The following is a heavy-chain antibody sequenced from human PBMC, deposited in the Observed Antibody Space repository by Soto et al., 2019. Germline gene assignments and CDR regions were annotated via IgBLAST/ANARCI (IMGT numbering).Heavy chain of an antibody. CDR3: ARGFSLDYYGSGSPLNPLFDY. CDR2: IWYDGSNK. J-gene: IGHJ4*02. Sequence: GGSLRLSCAASGFTFSSYGMHWVRQAPGKGLEWVAVIWYDGSNKYYADSVKGRFTISRDNSKNTLYLQMNSLRAEDTAVYYGARGFSLDYYGSGSPLNPLFDYWGQGTLVTVSS. D-gene: IGHD3-10*01. V-gene: IGHV3-33*01. CDR1: GFTFSSYG.